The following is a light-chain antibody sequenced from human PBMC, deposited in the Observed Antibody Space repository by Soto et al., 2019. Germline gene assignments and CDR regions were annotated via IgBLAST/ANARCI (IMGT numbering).Light chain of an antibody. Sequence: QSVLTQPPSASGSPGQSVTISCTGTSSDVGGYNYVSWYQQHPGKAPKLMIYEVTKRPSGVPDRFSGSKSGNTASLTVSGLRAEDEADYYCSSYAGSSNLIFGGGTKVTVL. J-gene: IGLJ2*01. V-gene: IGLV2-8*01. CDR3: SSYAGSSNLI. CDR2: EVT. CDR1: SSDVGGYNY.